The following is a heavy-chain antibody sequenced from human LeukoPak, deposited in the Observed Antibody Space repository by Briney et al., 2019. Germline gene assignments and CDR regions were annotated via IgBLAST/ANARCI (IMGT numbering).Heavy chain of an antibody. Sequence: GGSLRLSCAASGFTFSSYSMSWVRQAPGKGLEWVANIKQDGSEKYYVDSVKGRFTISRDNAKNSLYLQMNSLRVEDTAVYYCARDQGSWNYGDYWGQGTLVTVSS. CDR1: GFTFSSYS. CDR2: IKQDGSEK. CDR3: ARDQGSWNYGDY. D-gene: IGHD1-7*01. J-gene: IGHJ4*02. V-gene: IGHV3-7*01.